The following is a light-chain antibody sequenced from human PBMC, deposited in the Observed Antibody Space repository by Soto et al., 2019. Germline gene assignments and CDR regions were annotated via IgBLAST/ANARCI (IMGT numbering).Light chain of an antibody. CDR1: SGPSSYA. V-gene: IGLV4-69*01. CDR3: QTWGTGIVV. CDR2: VNSDGSH. J-gene: IGLJ2*01. Sequence: QAVVTQSPSASASLGASVKLTCTLTSGPSSYAIAWHQQQPEKGPRYLMKVNSDGSHSKGDGIPDRFSGSSSGSERYLTISSLQSEDEADYYCQTWGTGIVVFGGGTKLTVL.